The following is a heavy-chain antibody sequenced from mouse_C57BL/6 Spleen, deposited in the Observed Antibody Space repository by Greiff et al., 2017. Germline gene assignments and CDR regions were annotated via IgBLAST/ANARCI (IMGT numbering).Heavy chain of an antibody. Sequence: VQLKESGAELVRPGASVKLSCTASGFNIKDYYMHWVKQRPEQGLEWIGRIDPEDGDTEYAPKFQGKATMTADTSSNTAYLQLSSLTSEDTAVYYCTRDQPPYYAMDYWGQGTSVTVSS. V-gene: IGHV14-1*01. J-gene: IGHJ4*01. CDR3: TRDQPPYYAMDY. D-gene: IGHD3-3*01. CDR1: GFNIKDYY. CDR2: IDPEDGDT.